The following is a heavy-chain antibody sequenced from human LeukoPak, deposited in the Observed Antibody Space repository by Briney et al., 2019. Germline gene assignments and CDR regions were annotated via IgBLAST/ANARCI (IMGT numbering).Heavy chain of an antibody. CDR1: GFTFSSYA. CDR3: ARDHCSSTSCYPYYYYYGMDV. Sequence: PGGSLRLSCAASGFTFSSYAMSWVRQAPGKGLEWVSSISSSSSYIYYADSVKGRFTISRDNAKNSLYLQMNSLRAEDTAVYYCARDHCSSTSCYPYYYYYGMDVWGQGTTVTVSS. V-gene: IGHV3-21*01. D-gene: IGHD2-2*01. CDR2: ISSSSSYI. J-gene: IGHJ6*02.